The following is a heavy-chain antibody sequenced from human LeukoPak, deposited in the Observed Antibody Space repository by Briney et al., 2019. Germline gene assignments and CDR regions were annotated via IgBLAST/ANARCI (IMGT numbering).Heavy chain of an antibody. Sequence: GGSLRLSCAASGFTFSSYAMGWVRQAPGKGLEWVSAISGSGGSTYYADSVKGRFTISRDNSKNTLYLQMNSLRAEDTAVYYCARYSSSWYLTWGTLDYWGQGTLVTVSS. CDR1: GFTFSSYA. CDR3: ARYSSSWYLTWGTLDY. D-gene: IGHD6-13*01. CDR2: ISGSGGST. V-gene: IGHV3-23*01. J-gene: IGHJ4*02.